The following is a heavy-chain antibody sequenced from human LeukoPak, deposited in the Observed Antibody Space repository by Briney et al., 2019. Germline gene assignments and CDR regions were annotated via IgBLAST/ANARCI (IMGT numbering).Heavy chain of an antibody. Sequence: GGSVKISCEGSGYSLANFWIGWVRQMPGKGLEWMGIIYPGDSDTRYSPSFQGQVTISADKSISTAYLQWSSLRASDTAMYYCVRLPDYWGQGTLVTVSS. CDR3: VRLPDY. V-gene: IGHV5-51*01. J-gene: IGHJ4*02. CDR2: IYPGDSDT. CDR1: GYSLANFW.